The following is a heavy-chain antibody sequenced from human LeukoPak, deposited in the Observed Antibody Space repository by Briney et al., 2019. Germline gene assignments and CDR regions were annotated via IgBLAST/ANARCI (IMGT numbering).Heavy chain of an antibody. CDR3: ARQLSASDSTWYYYYYMDV. D-gene: IGHD2-2*01. CDR2: IYHSGST. Sequence: SETLSLTCAVSGYSLSSGYYWGWTRPPPGKGVEWMGSIYHSGSTYYNPSLKSRVTISVATSKNQFPLKLSSVTAADTAVYYCARQLSASDSTWYYYYYMDVWGKGTTVTVSS. V-gene: IGHV4-38-2*01. CDR1: GYSLSSGYY. J-gene: IGHJ6*03.